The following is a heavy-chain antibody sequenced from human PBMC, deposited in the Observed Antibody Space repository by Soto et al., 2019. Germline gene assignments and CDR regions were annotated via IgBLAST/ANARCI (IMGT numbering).Heavy chain of an antibody. V-gene: IGHV3-53*01. J-gene: IGHJ3*02. Sequence: GGSLRLSCAVSGFSVSDNYMSWVRQAPGKGLEWVSVIYRGDATHYADSAKGRFTISRDNSKNTVYLQMNNLRAEDTAVYYCARDRSDSSRADSFDIWGPGTMVTVSS. CDR2: IYRGDAT. CDR1: GFSVSDNY. CDR3: ARDRSDSSRADSFDI. D-gene: IGHD6-6*01.